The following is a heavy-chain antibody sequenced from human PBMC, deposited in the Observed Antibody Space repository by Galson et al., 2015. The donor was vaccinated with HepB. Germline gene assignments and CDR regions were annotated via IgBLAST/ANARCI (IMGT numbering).Heavy chain of an antibody. D-gene: IGHD6-13*01. J-gene: IGHJ4*02. CDR1: GDSASSNSAA. V-gene: IGHV6-1*01. CDR2: TYYRSKWYT. CDR3: ARVGIASSGTRYFDY. Sequence: CAISGDSASSNSAAWNWIRQSPSSGLEWLGGTYYRSKWYTDYAVTVKSRITINPYTSTNQFSLQLNLVTPEDTAVYYCARVGIASSGTRYFDYWGQGTLVTVSS.